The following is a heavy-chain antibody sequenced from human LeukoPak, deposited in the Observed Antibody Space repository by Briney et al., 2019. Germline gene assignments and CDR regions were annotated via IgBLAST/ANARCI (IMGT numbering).Heavy chain of an antibody. J-gene: IGHJ4*02. D-gene: IGHD3-3*01. Sequence: ASVKVSCKTSGYTFINYDINWVRQATGQGLEWMGWMSPNSGNTGYAQKFQGRVTMTSNTSISTAYMELSGLRSEDTAIHYCARGPSYYDFHHWGQGTLVTVSS. CDR2: MSPNSGNT. V-gene: IGHV1-8*01. CDR3: ARGPSYYDFHH. CDR1: GYTFINYD.